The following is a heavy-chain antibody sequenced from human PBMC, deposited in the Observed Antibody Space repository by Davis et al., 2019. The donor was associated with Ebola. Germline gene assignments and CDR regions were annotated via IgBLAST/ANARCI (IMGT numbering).Heavy chain of an antibody. CDR3: AKTEWIAVAGPVNY. D-gene: IGHD6-13*01. Sequence: GESLKISCAASGFTFSDYYMSWIRQAPGKGLEWVSYISSSGSTIYYADSVKGRFTISRDNSKNTLYLQMTSLRAEDTAVYYCAKTEWIAVAGPVNYWGQGTLVTVSS. CDR1: GFTFSDYY. V-gene: IGHV3-11*01. J-gene: IGHJ4*02. CDR2: ISSSGSTI.